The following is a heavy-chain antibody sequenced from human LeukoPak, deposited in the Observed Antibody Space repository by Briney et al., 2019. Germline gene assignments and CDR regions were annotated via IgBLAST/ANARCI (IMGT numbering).Heavy chain of an antibody. V-gene: IGHV1-69*05. Sequence: GASVKVSCKASGGTFSSYAISWVRQAPGQGLEWMGGIIPIFGTANYAQKFQGRVTITTDESTSTAYMELSSLRSEDTAVYYRARGGYCSSTSCYNWFDPWGQGTLVTVSS. CDR1: GGTFSSYA. CDR3: ARGGYCSSTSCYNWFDP. D-gene: IGHD2-2*01. CDR2: IIPIFGTA. J-gene: IGHJ5*02.